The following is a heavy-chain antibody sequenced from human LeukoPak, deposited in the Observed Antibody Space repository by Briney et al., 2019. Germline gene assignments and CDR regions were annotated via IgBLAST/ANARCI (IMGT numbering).Heavy chain of an antibody. Sequence: ASVKVSCKASGYTFTGYYLHWVRQAPGQGLEWMGWINPNSGGTNYAQKFQGRVTMTRDTSISTAYMELSRLRSDDTAVYYCATLLNSSPLSRYAFDIWGQGTMVTVSS. CDR3: ATLLNSSPLSRYAFDI. D-gene: IGHD6-6*01. CDR2: INPNSGGT. J-gene: IGHJ3*02. CDR1: GYTFTGYY. V-gene: IGHV1-2*02.